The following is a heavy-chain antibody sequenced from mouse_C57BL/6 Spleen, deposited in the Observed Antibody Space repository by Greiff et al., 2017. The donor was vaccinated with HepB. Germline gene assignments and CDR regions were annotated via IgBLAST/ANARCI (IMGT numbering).Heavy chain of an antibody. Sequence: QVQLQQPGAELVKPGASVKLSCKASGYTFTSYWMHWVKQRPGRGLEWIGRIDPNSGGTKYNEKFKSKATLTVDKPSSTASMQRSSLTSEDSAVYYCALYDGYYFDYWGQGTTLTVSS. CDR1: GYTFTSYW. J-gene: IGHJ2*01. CDR3: ALYDGYYFDY. CDR2: IDPNSGGT. V-gene: IGHV1-72*01. D-gene: IGHD2-3*01.